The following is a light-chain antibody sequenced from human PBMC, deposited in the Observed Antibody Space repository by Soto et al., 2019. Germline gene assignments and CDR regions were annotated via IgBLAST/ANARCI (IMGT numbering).Light chain of an antibody. CDR3: QQYDNGPPLT. J-gene: IGKJ4*01. CDR2: GAS. CDR1: QSVSSN. V-gene: IGKV3-15*01. Sequence: EIVMTQSPATLSVSPGEGATLSCRASQSVSSNLAWYQQKPGQVPRLLIYGASRRAMGIPARFSGSGSGTEFTLTISSLQSEDFAVYYCQQYDNGPPLTFGGGTKVDIK.